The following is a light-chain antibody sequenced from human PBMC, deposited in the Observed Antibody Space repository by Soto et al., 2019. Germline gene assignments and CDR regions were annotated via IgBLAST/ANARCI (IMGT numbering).Light chain of an antibody. J-gene: IGLJ2*01. CDR2: LNSDGSH. V-gene: IGLV4-69*01. Sequence: QSVLTQSPSASASLGASVKLTCTLSSGHSSYAIAWHQQQPEKGPRYLMKLNSDGSHSKGDGIPDRFSGSSSGAERYLTISSLQSEDEAEYSCQTWGAGIHVVFGGGTKLTVL. CDR3: QTWGAGIHVV. CDR1: SGHSSYA.